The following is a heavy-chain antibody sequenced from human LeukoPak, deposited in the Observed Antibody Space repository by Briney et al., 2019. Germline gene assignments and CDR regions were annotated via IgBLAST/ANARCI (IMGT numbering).Heavy chain of an antibody. D-gene: IGHD2-2*01. CDR3: AKAPIVVPAAYFDY. J-gene: IGHJ4*02. CDR2: ISGSGGST. V-gene: IGHV3-23*01. Sequence: PGGSLRLSCAASGFTFSSYAMSCVRQAPGKGLEWVSAISGSGGSTYYTDSVKGRFTISRDNSKNTLYLQMNSLRAEDTAVYYCAKAPIVVPAAYFDYWGQGTLVTVSS. CDR1: GFTFSSYA.